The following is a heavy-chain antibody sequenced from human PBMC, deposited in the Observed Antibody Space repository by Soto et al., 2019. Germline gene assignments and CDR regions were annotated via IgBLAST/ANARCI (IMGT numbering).Heavy chain of an antibody. CDR1: GGSIGSGDYY. D-gene: IGHD5-18*01. CDR3: ARASPVVTDV. V-gene: IGHV4-30-4*01. J-gene: IGHJ6*02. Sequence: QVQLQESGPGLVKPSQTLSLTCTVSGGSIGSGDYYWSWIRQPPGKGLEWIGYIYYSGSTYYNPSLKIRVTISVDTAKNKFSLKLSSVTAADTAVYDCARASPVVTDVWGQGTPVTVSS. CDR2: IYYSGST.